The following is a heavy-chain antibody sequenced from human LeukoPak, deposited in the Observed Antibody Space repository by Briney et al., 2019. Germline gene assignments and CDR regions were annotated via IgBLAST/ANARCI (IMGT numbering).Heavy chain of an antibody. D-gene: IGHD3-10*01. Sequence: PGGSLRLSCVASGFTFSDSWMSWVRQAPGKGLEWVANIKQDGSEKYYVDSVKGRFTISRDNAKNSLYLQMNSLRAEDTAVYYCARIKTGSGSYYFFDYWGQGTLATVSS. J-gene: IGHJ4*02. CDR3: ARIKTGSGSYYFFDY. CDR1: GFTFSDSW. V-gene: IGHV3-7*01. CDR2: IKQDGSEK.